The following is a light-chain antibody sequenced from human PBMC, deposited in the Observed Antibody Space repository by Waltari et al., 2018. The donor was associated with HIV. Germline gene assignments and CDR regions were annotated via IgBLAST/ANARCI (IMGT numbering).Light chain of an antibody. J-gene: IGLJ2*01. CDR3: ATCDDTLNALV. V-gene: IGLV1-36*01. CDR2: YDT. CDR1: STNIGHNA. Sequence: QSLLTQPPSVSGAPRQSVTISCSGTSTNIGHNAVNWYQQLPGQPPRLLIYYDTLVPSGVSDRFSGSMSDTSASLAISGLQSEDEADYYCATCDDTLNALVFGGGTRLTVL.